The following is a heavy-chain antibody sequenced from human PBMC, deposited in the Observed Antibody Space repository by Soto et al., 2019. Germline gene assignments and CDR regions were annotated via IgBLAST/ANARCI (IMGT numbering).Heavy chain of an antibody. J-gene: IGHJ4*02. Sequence: EVQLLESGGGLVQPGGSLRLSCAASGFTFSSYAMSWVRQAPGKGLEWVSAISGGGDSTYYADSVKGRFTISRDNSKNTMYLQMNSRRVEDTAVYYCAMGRYSSSWYSYWGQGTLVTVSS. V-gene: IGHV3-23*01. CDR1: GFTFSSYA. CDR2: ISGGGDST. CDR3: AMGRYSSSWYSY. D-gene: IGHD6-13*01.